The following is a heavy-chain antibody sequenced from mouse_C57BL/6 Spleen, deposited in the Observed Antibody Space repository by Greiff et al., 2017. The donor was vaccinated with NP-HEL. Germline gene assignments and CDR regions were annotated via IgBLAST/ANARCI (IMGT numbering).Heavy chain of an antibody. D-gene: IGHD2-5*01. CDR1: GYSITSGYY. J-gene: IGHJ3*01. CDR3: AREGGYSNLWFAY. V-gene: IGHV3-6*01. CDR2: ISYDGSN. Sequence: EVQVVESGPGLVKPSQSLSLTCSITGYSITSGYYWNWIRQFPGNQLEWMGYISYDGSNNYNPSLKNRISITRDTSKNQFFLKLNSVTTEDTATYYCAREGGYSNLWFAYWGQGTLVTVSA.